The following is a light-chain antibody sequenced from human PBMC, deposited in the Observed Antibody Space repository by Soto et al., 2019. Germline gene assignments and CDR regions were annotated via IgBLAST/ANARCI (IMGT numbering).Light chain of an antibody. CDR1: SRDVGGYNS. J-gene: IGLJ1*01. CDR3: CSYAGSKTLYV. V-gene: IGLV2-11*01. CDR2: DVG. Sequence: VLTQPRSVSGSPGQAVTISCTGTSRDVGGYNSVSWYRQKPGKAPDLIIYDVGQRPSGVPDRFSGSKSGNSASLTISGLQTEDEAYYYCCSYAGSKTLYVFGSGTKVTVL.